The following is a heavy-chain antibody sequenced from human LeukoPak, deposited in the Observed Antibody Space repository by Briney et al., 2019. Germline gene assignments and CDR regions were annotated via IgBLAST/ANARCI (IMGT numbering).Heavy chain of an antibody. V-gene: IGHV3-48*03. D-gene: IGHD1-26*01. J-gene: IGHJ6*02. CDR3: ARERLLSGGMDV. CDR2: ISSSGSTI. CDR1: GFTFSSYE. Sequence: GGSLRLSCAASGFTFSSYEMNWVRQAPGKGLEWVSYISSSGSTIYYADSVKGRFTISRDNDKNSLYLQMNSLRAEDTAVYYCARERLLSGGMDVWGQGTTVTVSS.